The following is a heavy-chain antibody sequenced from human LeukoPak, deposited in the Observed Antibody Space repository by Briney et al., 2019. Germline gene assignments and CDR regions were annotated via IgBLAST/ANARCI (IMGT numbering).Heavy chain of an antibody. J-gene: IGHJ3*02. CDR2: LSDSGTT. CDR1: GDSFSHGY. V-gene: IGHV4-59*01. Sequence: SETLSLTCTVSGDSFSHGYWSWIRQPPGKGMEWIGWLSDSGTTVYNPSLKSRVAMSVDTSRIQFSLHLNFVTAADTAVYYCARYGSNSGWNSFDIWGQGTRVTVSS. CDR3: ARYGSNSGWNSFDI. D-gene: IGHD6-25*01.